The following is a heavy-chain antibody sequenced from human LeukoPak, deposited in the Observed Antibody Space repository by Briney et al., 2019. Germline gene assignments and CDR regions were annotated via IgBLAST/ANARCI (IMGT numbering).Heavy chain of an antibody. D-gene: IGHD3-22*01. CDR2: INHSGST. Sequence: SETLSLTCTVSGGSISSYYWSWIRQPPGKGLEWIGEINHSGSTNYNPSLKSRVTISVDTSKNQFSLKLSSVTAADTAVYYCARMHYYDSSGYWGQGTLVTVSS. J-gene: IGHJ4*02. V-gene: IGHV4-34*01. CDR3: ARMHYYDSSGY. CDR1: GGSISSYY.